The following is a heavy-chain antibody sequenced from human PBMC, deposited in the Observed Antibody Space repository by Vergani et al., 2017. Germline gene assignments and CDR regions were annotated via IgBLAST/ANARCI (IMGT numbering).Heavy chain of an antibody. Sequence: QVQLVESGGGVVQPGRSLRLSCAASGFTFSSYGMHWVRQAPGKGLEWVAVIWYDGSNKDYADSVKGRFTISRDNSKSRVYLQMNSLRAEDTAVYYCAKGQYYDFWSGYHYYFDYWGQGTLVTVSS. CDR1: GFTFSSYG. CDR2: IWYDGSNK. CDR3: AKGQYYDFWSGYHYYFDY. V-gene: IGHV3-33*06. D-gene: IGHD3-3*01. J-gene: IGHJ4*02.